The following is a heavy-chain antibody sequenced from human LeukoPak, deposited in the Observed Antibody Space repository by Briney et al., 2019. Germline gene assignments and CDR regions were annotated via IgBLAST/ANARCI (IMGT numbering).Heavy chain of an antibody. CDR2: IKSKTDGGTT. J-gene: IGHJ4*02. CDR1: GFTFSNAW. V-gene: IGHV3-15*01. Sequence: PGGSLRLSCAASGFTFSNAWMSWVRQAPGKGLEWVGRIKSKTDGGTTDYAAPVKGRFTISRDDSRNTLYLQMNSLKTEDTAVYYCTTGGYTYYYGSGSYYTLDYWGQGTLVTVSS. D-gene: IGHD3-10*01. CDR3: TTGGYTYYYGSGSYYTLDY.